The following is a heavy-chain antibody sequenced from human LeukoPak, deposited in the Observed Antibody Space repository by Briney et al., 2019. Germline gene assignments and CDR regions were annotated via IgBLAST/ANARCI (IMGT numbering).Heavy chain of an antibody. Sequence: RGSLRLSCAASGFTVSSNYMSWVRQAPGKGLEWVSVIYSGGSTYYADSAKGRFTISRDNSKNTLYLQMNSLRAEDTAVYYCASGSGSYRTPYYYMDVWGTGTTVTVYS. CDR3: ASGSGSYRTPYYYMDV. V-gene: IGHV3-53*01. CDR1: GFTVSSNY. D-gene: IGHD3-10*01. CDR2: IYSGGST. J-gene: IGHJ6*03.